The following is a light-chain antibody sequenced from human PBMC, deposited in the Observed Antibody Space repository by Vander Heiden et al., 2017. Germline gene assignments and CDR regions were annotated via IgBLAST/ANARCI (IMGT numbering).Light chain of an antibody. J-gene: IGKJ4*01. CDR2: HAS. V-gene: IGKV3-20*01. Sequence: LVLTQSPGTLSLSPGERATCSCRASQSVSNNHLAWYQQKPGQAPRLLISHASSRAAGIPDRFSGTGSGTDFTLTISRLEPEDFAVYYCQHYGFSPPVTFGGGTKVAIK. CDR1: QSVSNNH. CDR3: QHYGFSPPVT.